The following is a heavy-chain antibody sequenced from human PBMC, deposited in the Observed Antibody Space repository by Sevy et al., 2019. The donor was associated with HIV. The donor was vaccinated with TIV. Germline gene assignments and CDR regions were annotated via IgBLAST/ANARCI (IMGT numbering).Heavy chain of an antibody. CDR1: GYTLTELS. J-gene: IGHJ6*02. D-gene: IGHD6-19*01. CDR2: FDPEDGET. V-gene: IGHV1-24*01. CDR3: ATDGSGSATAVADYDSYYGIDV. Sequence: ASVKVSCKVSGYTLTELSMHWVRQAPGKGLEWMGGFDPEDGETMYAQKFQGRVTMTEDTSTDTAYMELSSLRSEDTAVYYGATDGSGSATAVADYDSYYGIDVWGQGTMVTVSS.